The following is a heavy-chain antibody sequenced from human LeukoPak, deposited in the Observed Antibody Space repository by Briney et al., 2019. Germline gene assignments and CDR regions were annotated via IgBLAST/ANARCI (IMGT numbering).Heavy chain of an antibody. Sequence: SETLSLTCTVSGGSISSYYWSWIRQPPGKGLEWLGYIYYSGSTNYNPSLKSRVTISVDTSKNQFSLTLSSVTAADTAVYYCARSGLNFGVVITQNWFDPWGQGTLVTVSS. CDR1: GGSISSYY. V-gene: IGHV4-59*01. CDR2: IYYSGST. D-gene: IGHD3-3*01. CDR3: ARSGLNFGVVITQNWFDP. J-gene: IGHJ5*02.